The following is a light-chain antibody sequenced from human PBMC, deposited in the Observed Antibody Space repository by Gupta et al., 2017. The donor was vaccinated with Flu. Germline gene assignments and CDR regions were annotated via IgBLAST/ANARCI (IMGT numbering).Light chain of an antibody. CDR2: QDN. CDR3: QAWESGTVV. J-gene: IGLJ3*02. Sequence: SYELTQPPSVSVSPGQTASITCSGNNLGDKYRYWYQQKPGKSPVWGSSQDNKRPSGIPERCSGSNSGNKANLTISGTQAMDDSYDYCQAWESGTVVFGGGTKLPVL. V-gene: IGLV3-1*01. CDR1: NLGDKY.